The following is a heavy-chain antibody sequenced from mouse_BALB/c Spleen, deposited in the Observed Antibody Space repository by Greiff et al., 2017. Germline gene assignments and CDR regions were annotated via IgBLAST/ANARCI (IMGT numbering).Heavy chain of an antibody. CDR3: ARHEDGNYLDY. V-gene: IGHV5-6*01. D-gene: IGHD2-1*01. CDR1: GFTFSSYG. Sequence: EVQGVESGGDLVKPGGSLKLSCAASGFTFSSYGMSWVRQTPDKRLEWVATISSGGSYTYYPDSVKGRFTISRDNAKNTLYLQMSSLKSEDTAMYYCARHEDGNYLDYWGQGTTLTVSS. J-gene: IGHJ2*01. CDR2: ISSGGSYT.